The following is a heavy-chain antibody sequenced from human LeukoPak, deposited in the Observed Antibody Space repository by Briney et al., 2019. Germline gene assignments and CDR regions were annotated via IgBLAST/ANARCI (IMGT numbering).Heavy chain of an antibody. D-gene: IGHD3-10*01. CDR2: IYYSGST. CDR3: ASITMVRGVIL. J-gene: IGHJ4*02. Sequence: SETLSLTCTVPGGSISSSSYYWGWIRQPPGKGLEWIGSIYYSGSTYYNPSLKSRVTISVDTSKNQFSLKLSSVTAADTAVYYCASITMVRGVILWGQGTLVTVSS. V-gene: IGHV4-39*01. CDR1: GGSISSSSYY.